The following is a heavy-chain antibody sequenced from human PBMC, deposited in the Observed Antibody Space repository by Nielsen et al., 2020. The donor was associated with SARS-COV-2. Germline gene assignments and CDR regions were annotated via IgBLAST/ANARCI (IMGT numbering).Heavy chain of an antibody. J-gene: IGHJ6*02. V-gene: IGHV3-74*01. D-gene: IGHD4-11*01. CDR2: INSDGSST. Sequence: GESLKISCAASGFTFSSYWMHWVRQAPGKGLVWVSRINSDGSSTSYADSVKGRFTISRDNAKNTLYLQMNSLRAEDTAVYYCARGSFYSNYGGSGYYYGMDVWGQGTTVTVSS. CDR1: GFTFSSYW. CDR3: ARGSFYSNYGGSGYYYGMDV.